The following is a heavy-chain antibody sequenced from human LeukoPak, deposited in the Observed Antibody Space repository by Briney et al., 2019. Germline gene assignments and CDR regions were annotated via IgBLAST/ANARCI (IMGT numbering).Heavy chain of an antibody. CDR3: ATRFGLDYYYYYMDV. CDR2: IDGDGANT. D-gene: IGHD3-10*01. Sequence: GGSLRLSCAASGFTSSLYAMTWVRQTPEKGLEWVSTIDGDGANTYYADSVRGRFTISRDNSKNTLSLQMTSLRADDTAVYYCATRFGLDYYYYYMDVWGKGTTVTVSS. V-gene: IGHV3-23*01. CDR1: GFTSSLYA. J-gene: IGHJ6*03.